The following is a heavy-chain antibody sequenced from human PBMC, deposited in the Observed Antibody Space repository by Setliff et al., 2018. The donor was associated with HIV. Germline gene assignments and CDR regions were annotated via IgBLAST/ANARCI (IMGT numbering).Heavy chain of an antibody. CDR2: INGNTLHI. CDR1: GFPFSLYS. V-gene: IGHV3-21*06. Sequence: KAGGSLRLSCTASGFPFSLYSMNWVRQTPGRGLEWVSSINGNTLHISYAASVRRRFTISRDNAKGSLYLQLTSLRPEDTGVYFCARVGSSTSLDYWGQGILVTVSS. D-gene: IGHD6-13*01. J-gene: IGHJ4*02. CDR3: ARVGSSTSLDY.